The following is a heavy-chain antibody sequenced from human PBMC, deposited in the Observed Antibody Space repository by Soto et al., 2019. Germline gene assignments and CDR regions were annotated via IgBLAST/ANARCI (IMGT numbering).Heavy chain of an antibody. J-gene: IGHJ6*02. D-gene: IGHD3-3*01. CDR3: ARRIDYDVWSGYNYYYYYGMDV. CDR1: GGSFSGYY. Sequence: SETLSLTCAVYGGSFSGYYWSWIRQPPGKGLEWIGEINHSGSTNYNPSLKSRVTISVDTSKNQFSLKLSSVTAADTAVYYCARRIDYDVWSGYNYYYYYGMDVWGQGTTVTVSS. CDR2: INHSGST. V-gene: IGHV4-34*01.